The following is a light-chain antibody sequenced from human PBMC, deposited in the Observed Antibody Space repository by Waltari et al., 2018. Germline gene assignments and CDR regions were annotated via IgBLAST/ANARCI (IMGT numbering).Light chain of an antibody. CDR2: END. J-gene: IGLJ2*01. CDR3: QTWDSTTTWI. V-gene: IGLV3-1*01. CDR1: RLGGPF. Sequence: SYELTQPPSVSVSPGQTAHIPCSGYRLGGPFVCWYQQKPGQSPVVVIYENDQRPSGVPERFSGSNSGDTATLTISGTQAMDEADYYCQTWDSTTTWIFGGGTKLTVL.